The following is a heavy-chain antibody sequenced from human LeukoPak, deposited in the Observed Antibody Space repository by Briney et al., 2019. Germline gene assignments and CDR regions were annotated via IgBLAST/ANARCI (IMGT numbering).Heavy chain of an antibody. Sequence: PGGSLRLSCTASGFIFSDYVMIWVRQAPGKGLEWVSGITASGDRTYYGDPVKGRFTVSRDNSKNTVYLEMNSLRVDDTAVYYCARRDIVVIVSASDYWGQGTLVTVSS. CDR1: GFIFSDYV. CDR3: ARRDIVVIVSASDY. D-gene: IGHD2-15*01. V-gene: IGHV3-23*01. J-gene: IGHJ4*02. CDR2: ITASGDRT.